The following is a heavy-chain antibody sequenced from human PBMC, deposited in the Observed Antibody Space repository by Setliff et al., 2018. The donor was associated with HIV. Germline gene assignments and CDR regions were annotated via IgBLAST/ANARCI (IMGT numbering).Heavy chain of an antibody. CDR3: AREVLRGGDDAFGL. J-gene: IGHJ3*01. D-gene: IGHD3-10*01. CDR1: GLIFSSYE. CDR2: IGGHGSII. V-gene: IGHV3-48*03. Sequence: GGSLRLSCAASGLIFSSYEMNWVRQAPGKGLEWISFIGGHGSIIHYADSVKGRFTISRNNAKNSVYLQMNSLRVEDSAVYYCAREVLRGGDDAFGLWGRGTVVTVSS.